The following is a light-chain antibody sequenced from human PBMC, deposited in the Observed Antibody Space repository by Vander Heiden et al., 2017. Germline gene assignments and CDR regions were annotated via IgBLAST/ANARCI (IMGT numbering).Light chain of an antibody. Sequence: DIQMTQTPSSLSASVGDRVTITCRASQTITKNLNWYQQKPGKAPKLLIYSASSLQSGVSSRFSGSGSGTDFTLTISRLQPDDSATYYCQQSDSSPLTFGGGTKVDIK. CDR1: QTITKN. J-gene: IGKJ4*01. V-gene: IGKV1-39*01. CDR3: QQSDSSPLT. CDR2: SAS.